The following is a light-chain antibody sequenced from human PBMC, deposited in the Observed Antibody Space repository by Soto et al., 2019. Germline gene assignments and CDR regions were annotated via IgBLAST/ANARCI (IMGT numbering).Light chain of an antibody. Sequence: QSVLTQPPSVSGAPGQRVTISCTGSSSNIGAGYDVHWYQRLPGAAPKVLIYGNNNRPSGVPDRFSGSKSGTSASLAITGLQAEDEADYYCQSYDSSLSGSYVFGTATNFTVL. CDR1: SSNIGAGYD. J-gene: IGLJ1*01. CDR3: QSYDSSLSGSYV. V-gene: IGLV1-40*01. CDR2: GNN.